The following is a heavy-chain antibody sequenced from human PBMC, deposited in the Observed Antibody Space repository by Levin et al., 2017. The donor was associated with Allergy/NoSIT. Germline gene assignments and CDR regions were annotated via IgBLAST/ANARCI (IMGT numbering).Heavy chain of an antibody. J-gene: IGHJ4*02. CDR1: GGTFSSYA. Sequence: PTASVKVSCKASGGTFSSYAISWVRQAPGQGLEWMGGIIPIFGTANYAQKFQGRVTITADKSTSTAYMELSSLRSEDTAVYYCARGTYYEFWSGYPVWGQGTLVTVSS. D-gene: IGHD3-3*01. CDR3: ARGTYYEFWSGYPV. CDR2: IIPIFGTA. V-gene: IGHV1-69*06.